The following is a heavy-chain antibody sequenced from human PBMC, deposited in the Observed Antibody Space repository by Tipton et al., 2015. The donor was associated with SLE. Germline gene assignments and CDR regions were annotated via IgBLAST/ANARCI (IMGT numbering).Heavy chain of an antibody. Sequence: TLSLTCTVSGGSITTVGYYWSWNRQHPGKGLEWIGYIYDSKSTYYNPSLKSRLTMSADTSKNQISLKLSSVSAADTAVCYCVRGPKDVWGQGTTVTVSS. CDR1: GGSITTVGYY. J-gene: IGHJ6*02. CDR3: VRGPKDV. CDR2: IYDSKST. V-gene: IGHV4-31*03.